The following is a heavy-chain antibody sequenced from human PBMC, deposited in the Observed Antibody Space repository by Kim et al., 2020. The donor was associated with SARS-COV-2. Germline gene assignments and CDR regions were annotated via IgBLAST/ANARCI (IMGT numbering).Heavy chain of an antibody. J-gene: IGHJ5*02. D-gene: IGHD2-2*01. V-gene: IGHV5-51*01. Sequence: GESLKISCKGSGYSFTSYWIGWVRQMPGKGLEWMGIIYPGDSDTRYSPSFQGQVTISADKSISTAYLQWSSLKASDTAMYYCARGVVVVPAAISSLRFDPWGQGTLVTVSS. CDR3: ARGVVVVPAAISSLRFDP. CDR1: GYSFTSYW. CDR2: IYPGDSDT.